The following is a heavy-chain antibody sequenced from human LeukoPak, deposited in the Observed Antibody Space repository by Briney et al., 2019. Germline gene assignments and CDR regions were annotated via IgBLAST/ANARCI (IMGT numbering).Heavy chain of an antibody. CDR1: GYSFTSYW. CDR3: ARLDSSSRESTDAFDI. V-gene: IGHV5-51*01. J-gene: IGHJ3*02. CDR2: IYPGDSDT. Sequence: GESLKISCKGSGYSFTSYWIGWVRQMSGKGLEWMGIIYPGDSDTRYSPSFQGQVTISADKSISTAYLQWSSLKASDTAMYYCARLDSSSRESTDAFDIWGQGTMVTVSS. D-gene: IGHD6-13*01.